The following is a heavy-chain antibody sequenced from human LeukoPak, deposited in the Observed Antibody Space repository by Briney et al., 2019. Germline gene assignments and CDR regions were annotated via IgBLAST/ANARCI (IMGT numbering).Heavy chain of an antibody. D-gene: IGHD4-17*01. CDR3: ARGLGITIMTTVWFDP. CDR2: IYYSGST. CDR1: GGSISSSSYY. V-gene: IGHV4-39*01. J-gene: IGHJ5*02. Sequence: PSETLSLTCTVSGGSISSSSYYWGWIRQPPGKGLEWIGSIYYSGSTYYNPSLKSRVTISVDTSKNQFSLKLSSVTAADTAVYYCARGLGITIMTTVWFDPWGQGTLVTVSS.